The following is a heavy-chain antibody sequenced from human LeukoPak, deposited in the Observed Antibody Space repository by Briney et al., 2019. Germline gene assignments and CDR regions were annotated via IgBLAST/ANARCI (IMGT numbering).Heavy chain of an antibody. V-gene: IGHV1-18*01. CDR1: GYTFTSYG. J-gene: IGHJ4*02. CDR2: ISAYNGNT. D-gene: IGHD2-15*01. CDR3: ASVTYCKGGSCYKVSEDYFGS. Sequence: GASVKVSCKASGYTFTSYGISWVRQAPGQGLEWMGWISAYNGNTNYAQKLQGRVTMTEDTSTDTAYMELSSLRSEDTAVYYCASVTYCKGGSCYKVSEDYFGSWGQGALVTVSS.